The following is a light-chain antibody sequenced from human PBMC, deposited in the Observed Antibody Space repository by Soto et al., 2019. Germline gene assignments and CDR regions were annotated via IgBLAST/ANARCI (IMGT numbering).Light chain of an antibody. Sequence: EIVLTQSPGTLSLSPGERATLSCRASQSVSTDYLAWYQQKPGQAPRLLIYGASYRATGIPARFSGSGSGTEFTLTISSLQSEDFAVYYCQQYNNWPPRTFGQGTKVEIK. CDR1: QSVSTD. V-gene: IGKV3-15*01. CDR3: QQYNNWPPRT. CDR2: GAS. J-gene: IGKJ1*01.